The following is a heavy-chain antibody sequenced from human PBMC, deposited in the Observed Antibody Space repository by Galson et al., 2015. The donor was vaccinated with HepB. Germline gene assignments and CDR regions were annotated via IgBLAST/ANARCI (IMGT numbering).Heavy chain of an antibody. CDR3: AKDKSSITMIVVVSYFDY. V-gene: IGHV3-23*01. D-gene: IGHD3-22*01. CDR2: ISGSGGST. Sequence: SLRLSCAASGFTFGDYAMSWVRQAPGKGLEWVSAISGSGGSTYYADSVKGRFTISRDNSKNTLYLQMNSLRAEDTAVYYCAKDKSSITMIVVVSYFDYWGQGTLVTVSS. J-gene: IGHJ4*02. CDR1: GFTFGDYA.